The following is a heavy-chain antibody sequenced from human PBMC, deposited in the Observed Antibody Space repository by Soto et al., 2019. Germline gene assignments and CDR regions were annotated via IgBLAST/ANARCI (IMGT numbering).Heavy chain of an antibody. CDR3: ASTHWDDYDSSGKYYFDY. Sequence: ASVKVSCKASGGTFSSYAISWVRQAPGQGLEWMGGIIPIFGTANYAQKFQGRVTITADKSTSTAYMELSSLRSEDTAVYYCASTHWDDYDSSGKYYFDYWGQGTMVTVSS. V-gene: IGHV1-69*06. CDR1: GGTFSSYA. CDR2: IIPIFGTA. D-gene: IGHD3-22*01. J-gene: IGHJ4*02.